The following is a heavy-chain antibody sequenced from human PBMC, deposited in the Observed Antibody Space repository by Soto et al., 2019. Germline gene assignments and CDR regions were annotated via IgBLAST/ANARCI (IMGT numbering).Heavy chain of an antibody. CDR2: TYHGGST. CDR1: GYSISSGYY. D-gene: IGHD3-22*01. V-gene: IGHV4-38-2*01. Sequence: SETLSLTCAVSGYSISSGYYCGCLRQPPGNRLAWLGSTYHGGSTYYNPCLNSRVTLSIDMTNNHVSLILNSVTAADTAVYYCARVGPWVPYYYDSSPYTFENWFDPWGQGTLVTVSS. J-gene: IGHJ5*02. CDR3: ARVGPWVPYYYDSSPYTFENWFDP.